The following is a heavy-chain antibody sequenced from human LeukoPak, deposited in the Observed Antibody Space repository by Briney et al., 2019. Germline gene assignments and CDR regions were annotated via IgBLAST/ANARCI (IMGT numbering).Heavy chain of an antibody. Sequence: GGSLRFSFAASGFSFSTYAMSWFRQVPGKGREWWASISVAGTFYSDSVKCRFTISRDKSRTSVHPQINSLTSEDPALSCFARDPPGSGWAFHCWGQGTLVTVSS. CDR3: ARDPPGSGWAFHC. V-gene: IGHV3-23*01. D-gene: IGHD6-19*01. J-gene: IGHJ4*02. CDR2: ISVAGT. CDR1: GFSFSTYA.